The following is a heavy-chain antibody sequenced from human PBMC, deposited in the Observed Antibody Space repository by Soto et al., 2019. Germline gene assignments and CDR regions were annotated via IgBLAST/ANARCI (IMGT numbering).Heavy chain of an antibody. CDR3: ARVREYDFWSGYYFDAFDI. Sequence: ASVKVSCKASGYTFTSYDINWVRQATGQGLEWMGWMNPNSGNTGYAQKFQGRVTMTRNTSISTAYMELSSLRSEDTAVYYCARVREYDFWSGYYFDAFDIWGQGTMVTVSS. CDR2: MNPNSGNT. V-gene: IGHV1-8*01. D-gene: IGHD3-3*01. CDR1: GYTFTSYD. J-gene: IGHJ3*02.